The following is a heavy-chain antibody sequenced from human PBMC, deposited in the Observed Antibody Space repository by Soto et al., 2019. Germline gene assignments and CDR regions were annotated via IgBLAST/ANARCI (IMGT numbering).Heavy chain of an antibody. D-gene: IGHD6-6*01. V-gene: IGHV5-51*01. CDR1: GYSFTNYW. Sequence: GESLKISCKGSGYSFTNYWIGWVRQMPGKGLEWMGIIYPSDSDTRYSPSFQGQVTISADKSISTAYLQWSSLKASDTAMYHCERSPSSSSFDYWGQRTLVTVSS. CDR2: IYPSDSDT. J-gene: IGHJ4*02. CDR3: ERSPSSSSFDY.